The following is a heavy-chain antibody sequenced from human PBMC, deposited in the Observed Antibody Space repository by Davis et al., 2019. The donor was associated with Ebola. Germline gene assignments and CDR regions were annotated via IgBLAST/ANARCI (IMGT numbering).Heavy chain of an antibody. Sequence: GGSLRLSCAASGFTFSGSAMHWVRQASGKGLEWVGRIRSKANSYATAYASSVKGRFTISRDDSKNTAYLQMNSLKTEDTAVYYCTSTVTNGDYWGQGTLVTVSS. CDR2: IRSKANSYAT. CDR3: TSTVTNGDY. CDR1: GFTFSGSA. J-gene: IGHJ4*02. V-gene: IGHV3-73*01. D-gene: IGHD4-17*01.